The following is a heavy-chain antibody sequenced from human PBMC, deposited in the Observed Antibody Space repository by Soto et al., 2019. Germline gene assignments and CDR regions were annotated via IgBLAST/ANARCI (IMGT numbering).Heavy chain of an antibody. CDR2: ILSSSGSI. CDR1: GVTFSSFS. D-gene: IGHD6-6*01. V-gene: IGHV3-21*01. Sequence: EVQLVESGGGLVKPGGSLRLSCAASGVTFSSFSFNWVRQAPGKGLEWVSFILSSSGSIYYADSVTGRFTISRDNAKNSMYLQRNSLKDEDSAAYYCARVTGEQLVRRGVYYYYVDVWGKCTAVTASS. J-gene: IGHJ6*03. CDR3: ARVTGEQLVRRGVYYYYVDV.